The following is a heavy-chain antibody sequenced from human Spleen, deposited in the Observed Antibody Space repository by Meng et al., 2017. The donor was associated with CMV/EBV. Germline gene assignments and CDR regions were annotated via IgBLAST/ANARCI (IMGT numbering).Heavy chain of an antibody. J-gene: IGHJ4*02. CDR1: GDSVSSNSAA. Sequence: HSAPGLLNPSPSLSLTRATSGDSVSSNSAAWNGIRKSPSRGLEWRGRTYYRSKWYNDYAVSVKSRISIHPDTSKNQFSLQLNSVTPEDTAVYYCARATAAAVSFDYWGQGTLVTVSS. CDR3: ARATAAAVSFDY. CDR2: TYYRSKWYN. D-gene: IGHD6-13*01. V-gene: IGHV6-1*01.